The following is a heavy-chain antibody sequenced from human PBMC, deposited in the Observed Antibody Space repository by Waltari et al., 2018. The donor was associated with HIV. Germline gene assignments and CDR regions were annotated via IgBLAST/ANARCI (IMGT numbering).Heavy chain of an antibody. J-gene: IGHJ4*02. CDR1: GPSFGSNG. D-gene: IGHD3-10*01. Sequence: QEQLVESRGGVVQPGDVLRLSCAASGPSFGSNGMHWVRQAPGKGLEWVAAISYDGIKKYYGDSLRGRFIISRDNSKKTLYLQMNTLRPEDTAIYFCAKDSSQVHWFGESLALWGQGTLVIVSS. V-gene: IGHV3-30*18. CDR2: ISYDGIKK. CDR3: AKDSSQVHWFGESLAL.